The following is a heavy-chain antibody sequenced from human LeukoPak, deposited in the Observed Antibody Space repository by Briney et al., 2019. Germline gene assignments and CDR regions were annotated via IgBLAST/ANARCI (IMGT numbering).Heavy chain of an antibody. CDR3: AKGLSGWSPTTQYFQH. CDR1: GFTFDDYA. D-gene: IGHD6-19*01. J-gene: IGHJ1*01. Sequence: GGSLRLSCAASGFTFDDYAMHWVRQAPGKGLEWVSGISWNSGSIGYADSVKGRFTISRDNAKNSLYLQMNSLRAEDTALYYCAKGLSGWSPTTQYFQHWGQGTLVTVSS. V-gene: IGHV3-9*01. CDR2: ISWNSGSI.